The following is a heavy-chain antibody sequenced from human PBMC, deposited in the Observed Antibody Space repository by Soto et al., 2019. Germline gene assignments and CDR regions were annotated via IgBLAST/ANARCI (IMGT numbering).Heavy chain of an antibody. D-gene: IGHD1-26*01. CDR3: ARDGGRHSGGVDY. V-gene: IGHV1-69*01. J-gene: IGHJ4*02. CDR1: GGTFSSYS. CDR2: IIPIFGTA. Sequence: QVQLVQSGAEVKKPGSSVNVSCKASGGTFSSYSINWVRQAPGQGLEWMGEIIPIFGTAKYAQKFQGRVTITADESTSTAYMELSSLRSEDTDVYYCARDGGRHSGGVDYWGQGTLVTVSS.